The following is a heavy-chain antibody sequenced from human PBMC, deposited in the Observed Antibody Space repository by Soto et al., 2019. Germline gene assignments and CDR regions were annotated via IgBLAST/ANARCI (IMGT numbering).Heavy chain of an antibody. J-gene: IGHJ3*02. D-gene: IGHD6-13*01. Sequence: GESLKISCKGSGYSFTSYWIGWVRQMPGKGLEWMGIIYPGDSDTRYSPSFQGQVTISADKSISTAYLQWSSLKASDTAMYYCARSPKSPIAAAAIDAFDIWGQGTMVTVSS. CDR2: IYPGDSDT. CDR1: GYSFTSYW. V-gene: IGHV5-51*01. CDR3: ARSPKSPIAAAAIDAFDI.